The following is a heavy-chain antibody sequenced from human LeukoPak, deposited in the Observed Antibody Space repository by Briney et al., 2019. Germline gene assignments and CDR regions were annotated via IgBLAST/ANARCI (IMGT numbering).Heavy chain of an antibody. CDR2: IQISGAV. CDR1: GGSIRNYY. J-gene: IGHJ4*02. D-gene: IGHD4/OR15-4a*01. CDR3: ASLGATIDY. V-gene: IGHV4-4*07. Sequence: PSETLSLTCTVSGGSIRNYYWNWIRQPAGKGLEWIGRIQISGAVDYNPSLKSRVTMSFDTSNNQVSLRLNSVTAADTAVYYCASLGATIDYWGPGTLVTVSS.